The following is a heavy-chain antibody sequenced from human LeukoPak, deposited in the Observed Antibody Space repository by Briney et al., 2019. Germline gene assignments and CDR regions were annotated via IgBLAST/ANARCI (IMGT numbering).Heavy chain of an antibody. J-gene: IGHJ4*02. D-gene: IGHD5-12*01. Sequence: GGSLRLSCAASGFTFSSYSMNWVRQAPGKGLEWVSYISSSSTMYYADSVKGRFTISRENSKNSLYLQMNSLRAEDTAVYYCAREGWLRVDYWGQGTLVTVSS. V-gene: IGHV3-48*01. CDR2: ISSSSTM. CDR1: GFTFSSYS. CDR3: AREGWLRVDY.